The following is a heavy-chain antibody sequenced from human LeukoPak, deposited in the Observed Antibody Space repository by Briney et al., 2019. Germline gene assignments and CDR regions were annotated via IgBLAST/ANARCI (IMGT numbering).Heavy chain of an antibody. Sequence: ASVKVSCNFSDYTFTIYGNSIVRQAPGQGLEWMGWISAYSGNTNYAQKLQGRVTLNTDTSTNTAYMELRSLRSDDTAVYYCARDRPSGSYSFYWGQGTLVTVSS. J-gene: IGHJ4*02. V-gene: IGHV1-18*01. CDR2: ISAYSGNT. CDR3: ARDRPSGSYSFY. CDR1: DYTFTIYG. D-gene: IGHD1-26*01.